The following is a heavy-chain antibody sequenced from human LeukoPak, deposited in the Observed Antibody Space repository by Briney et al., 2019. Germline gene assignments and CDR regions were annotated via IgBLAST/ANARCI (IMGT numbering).Heavy chain of an antibody. J-gene: IGHJ4*02. CDR3: AKHPYSSGWYWEYYFDY. CDR1: GFTFSSYA. CDR2: ISGSGGST. V-gene: IGHV3-23*01. Sequence: GGSLRLSCAASGFTFSSYAMSWVRQAPGKGLEWVSAISGSGGSTYYADSVKGRFTISRDNSKNTLYLQMNSLRAEDTAVYYYAKHPYSSGWYWEYYFDYWGQGTLVTVSS. D-gene: IGHD6-19*01.